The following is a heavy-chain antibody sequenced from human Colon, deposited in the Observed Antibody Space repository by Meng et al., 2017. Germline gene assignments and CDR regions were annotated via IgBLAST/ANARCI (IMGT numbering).Heavy chain of an antibody. Sequence: QGQLQEPGPGLWRPSETLSLTCTVSGGSVSSGSYYWSWIRQPPGKGLEWIGYIYYTGSTNYNPSLKSRVTISVDTSKNQFSLKLSSVTAADTAVYYCARGPLDYWGQGTLVTVSS. V-gene: IGHV4-61*01. J-gene: IGHJ4*02. CDR2: IYYTGST. CDR3: ARGPLDY. CDR1: GGSVSSGSYY.